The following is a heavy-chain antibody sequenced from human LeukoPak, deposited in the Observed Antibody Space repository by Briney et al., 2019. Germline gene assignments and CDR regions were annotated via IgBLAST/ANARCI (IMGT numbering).Heavy chain of an antibody. V-gene: IGHV1-18*01. CDR2: ISAYNGNT. J-gene: IGHJ3*02. CDR3: ARYGTRDYDILTGYSGAFDI. Sequence: ASVKVSCKASGYTFTSYGISWVRQAPGQGLEWMGWISAYNGNTNYAQKLQGRVTMTTDTSTSTAYMELRSLRSDDTAVYYCARYGTRDYDILTGYSGAFDIWGQGTMVTVSS. CDR1: GYTFTSYG. D-gene: IGHD3-9*01.